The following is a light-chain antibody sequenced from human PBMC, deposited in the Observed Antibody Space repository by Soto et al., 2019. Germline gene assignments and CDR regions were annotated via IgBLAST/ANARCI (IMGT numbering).Light chain of an antibody. Sequence: QSALTQPASVSDSPGQSITISCTGTSSDVGGSNFVSWYQQHPGKPPKLIIYDVANRPSGVSNRFSGSKSGSTASLIISGLQADDEADYYCCSYADKYTYVFGTGTKVTVL. J-gene: IGLJ1*01. CDR3: CSYADKYTYV. V-gene: IGLV2-14*03. CDR2: DVA. CDR1: SSDVGGSNF.